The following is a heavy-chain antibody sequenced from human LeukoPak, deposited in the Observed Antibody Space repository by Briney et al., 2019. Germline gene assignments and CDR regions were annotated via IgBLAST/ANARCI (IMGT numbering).Heavy chain of an antibody. Sequence: GGSLRLSCAASGYTFSRYWMHWVRQGPGKGLVWVSRINEDGSSTSYAGSVRGRFTISRDNAKNTLYLQMNSLRAEDAAVYYCTTDTFGARDYWGQGTLVTVSS. CDR3: TTDTFGARDY. D-gene: IGHD3-10*01. CDR1: GYTFSRYW. J-gene: IGHJ4*02. V-gene: IGHV3-74*01. CDR2: INEDGSST.